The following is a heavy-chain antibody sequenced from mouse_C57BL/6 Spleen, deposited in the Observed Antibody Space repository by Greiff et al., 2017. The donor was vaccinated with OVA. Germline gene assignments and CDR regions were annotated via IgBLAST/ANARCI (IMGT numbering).Heavy chain of an antibody. CDR2: INPSNGGT. CDR3: ARSGAIYDGYYVGAMDY. V-gene: IGHV1-53*01. J-gene: IGHJ4*01. D-gene: IGHD2-3*01. Sequence: QVQLQEPGTELVKPGASVKLSCKASGYTFTSYWMHWVKQRPGQGLEWIGNINPSNGGTNYNEKFKSKATLTVDKSSSTAYMQLSSLTSEDSAVYYCARSGAIYDGYYVGAMDYWGQGTSVTVSS. CDR1: GYTFTSYW.